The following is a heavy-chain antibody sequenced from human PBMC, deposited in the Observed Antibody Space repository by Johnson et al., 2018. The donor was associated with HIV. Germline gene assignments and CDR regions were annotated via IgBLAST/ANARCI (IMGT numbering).Heavy chain of an antibody. CDR1: GFTFSDYY. J-gene: IGHJ3*01. D-gene: IGHD6-13*01. Sequence: QVPLVESGVGLFKPGGSLRLSCAAPGFTFSDYYMSWIRQAPGKGLEWVSYITGSGPVVYYAASVKGRFTISRDNSKNTLYLQMGSLRTEDMAVYHCARARYTSDWYLYDAFDLWGQGTMVTVSS. CDR3: ARARYTSDWYLYDAFDL. CDR2: ITGSGPVV. V-gene: IGHV3-11*04.